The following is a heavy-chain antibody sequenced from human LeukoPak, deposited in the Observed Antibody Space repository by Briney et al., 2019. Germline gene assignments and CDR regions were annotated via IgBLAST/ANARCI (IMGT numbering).Heavy chain of an antibody. CDR3: ARIDSRGDY. V-gene: IGHV4-39*07. J-gene: IGHJ4*02. CDR1: GGSISSSGYY. CDR2: IYYSGST. D-gene: IGHD3-22*01. Sequence: SETLSLTCTVSGGSISSSGYYWGWIRQPPGKGLEWIGNIYYSGSTYYNPSLKNRVTISVDTSKNQFSLKLSSVIAADTAVYYCARIDSRGDYWGQGTLVTVSS.